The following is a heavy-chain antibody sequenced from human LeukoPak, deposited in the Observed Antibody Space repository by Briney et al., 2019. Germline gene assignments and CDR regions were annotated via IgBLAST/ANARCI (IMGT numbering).Heavy chain of an antibody. CDR1: GGSLSGYY. CDR3: AREVATIYYFDY. Sequence: DPSETLSLTCAVYGGSLSGYYWSWIRQPPGKGLEWIGEINHSGSTNYNPSLKSRVTISVDTSKNQFSLKLSSVTAADTAVYYCAREVATIYYFDYWGQGTLVTVSS. CDR2: INHSGST. D-gene: IGHD5-12*01. J-gene: IGHJ4*02. V-gene: IGHV4-34*01.